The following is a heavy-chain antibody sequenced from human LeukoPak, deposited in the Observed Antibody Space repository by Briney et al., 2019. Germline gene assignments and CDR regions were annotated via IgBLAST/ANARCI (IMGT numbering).Heavy chain of an antibody. CDR1: GFTFRGFL. D-gene: IGHD1-7*01. V-gene: IGHV3-7*01. CDR3: ARAGSNWNYVY. CDR2: IKQDGSEK. Sequence: GGSLRLSCAASGFTFRGFLMSWVRQIPGKGLEWVANIKQDGSEKYYADALKGRFTISRDNTKNSLSLQMNSLIVEDTAVYYCARAGSNWNYVYWGQGTLVTVSS. J-gene: IGHJ4*02.